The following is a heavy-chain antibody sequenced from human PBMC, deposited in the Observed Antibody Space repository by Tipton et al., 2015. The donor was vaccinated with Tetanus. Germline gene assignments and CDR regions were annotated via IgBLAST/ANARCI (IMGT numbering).Heavy chain of an antibody. CDR1: GVSMIDSC. V-gene: IGHV4-4*07. Sequence: LRLSCTVSGVSMIDSCWNWIRQPAGKGLEWIGRIYSSGTTNYDPSLRGRVTISLDTSKNEFSLTLSSVTAADTAVYYCARGTWLYTSTYHRHWLDPWGQGTLVTVSS. D-gene: IGHD6-13*01. CDR3: ARGTWLYTSTYHRHWLDP. CDR2: IYSSGTT. J-gene: IGHJ5*02.